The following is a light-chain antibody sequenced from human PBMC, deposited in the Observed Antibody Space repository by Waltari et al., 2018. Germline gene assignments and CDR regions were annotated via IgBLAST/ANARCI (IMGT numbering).Light chain of an antibody. J-gene: IGKJ2*03. CDR2: RAS. CDR1: QSINGNY. V-gene: IGKV3-20*01. CDR3: QHYGASPFR. Sequence: EIVLTQSPGSLSLSPGERASLSCRASQSINGNYLAWFQQIPGQAPRLLIHRASTRAAGIPDRFRCSGSGADFTLTSSRVEPEDLAVYYCQHYGASPFRFGQGTNLEIK.